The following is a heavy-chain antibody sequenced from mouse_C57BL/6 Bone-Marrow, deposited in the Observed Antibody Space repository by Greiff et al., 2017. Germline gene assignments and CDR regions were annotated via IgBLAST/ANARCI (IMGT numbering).Heavy chain of an antibody. Sequence: VQLKESGGGLVQPKGSLKLSCAASGFSFNTYAMNWVRQAPGKGLEWVARIRSKSNNYATYYADSVKDRFTISRDDSESMLYLQMNNLKTEDTAMYYCVRHEIYYGYEGYAMDYWGQGTSVTVSS. D-gene: IGHD2-2*01. J-gene: IGHJ4*01. CDR2: IRSKSNNYAT. CDR3: VRHEIYYGYEGYAMDY. V-gene: IGHV10-1*01. CDR1: GFSFNTYA.